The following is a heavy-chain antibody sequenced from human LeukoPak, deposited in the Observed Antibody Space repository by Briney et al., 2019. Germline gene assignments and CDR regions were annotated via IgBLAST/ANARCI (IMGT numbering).Heavy chain of an antibody. V-gene: IGHV3-30-3*01. CDR2: ISYDGSNK. Sequence: PGGSLRLSCAASGFTFNKYAMSWVRQAPGKGLEWVAVISYDGSNKYYADSVKGRFTISRDNSKNTLYLQMNSLRAEGTAVYYCARGRWLQARGPSFDYWGQGTLVTVSS. CDR3: ARGRWLQARGPSFDY. J-gene: IGHJ4*02. CDR1: GFTFNKYA. D-gene: IGHD5-24*01.